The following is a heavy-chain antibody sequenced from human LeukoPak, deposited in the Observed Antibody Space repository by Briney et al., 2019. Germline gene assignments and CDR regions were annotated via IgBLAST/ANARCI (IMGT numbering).Heavy chain of an antibody. CDR2: IYYSGSA. Sequence: KPSETLSLTCTVSGGSISSYYWSWIRQPPGKGLEWIGYIYYSGSANYNPSLKSRVTISVDTSKNQFSLKLSSVTAADTAVYYCARGGWYYYYYMDVWGKGTTVTISS. CDR3: ARGGWYYYYYMDV. CDR1: GGSISSYY. J-gene: IGHJ6*03. V-gene: IGHV4-59*01. D-gene: IGHD6-19*01.